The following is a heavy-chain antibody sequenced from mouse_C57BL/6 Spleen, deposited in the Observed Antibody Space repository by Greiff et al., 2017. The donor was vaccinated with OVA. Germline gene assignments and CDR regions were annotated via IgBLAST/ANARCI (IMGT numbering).Heavy chain of an antibody. D-gene: IGHD1-1*01. CDR2: INPGSGGT. CDR3: ARSITTVDYFDY. V-gene: IGHV1-54*01. Sequence: QVQLKRSGAELVRPGTSVKVSCKASGYAFTNYLIEWVKQRPGQGLEWIGVINPGSGGTNYNEKFKGKATLTADKSSSTAYMQLSSLTSEDSAVYFCARSITTVDYFDYWGQGTTLTVSS. J-gene: IGHJ2*01. CDR1: GYAFTNYL.